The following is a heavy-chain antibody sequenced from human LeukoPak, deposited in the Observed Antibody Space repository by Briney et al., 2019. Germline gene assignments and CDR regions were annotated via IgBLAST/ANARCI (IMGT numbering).Heavy chain of an antibody. D-gene: IGHD1-1*01. Sequence: AGGSLRLSCAASGFTFSSYDMHWVRQATGKGLEWVSAIGTAGDTYYPGSVKGRFTISRENAKNSLYLQMNSLRAEDTAVYYCASGEGIQLFDYWGQGTLVTVSS. CDR2: IGTAGDT. CDR1: GFTFSSYD. CDR3: ASGEGIQLFDY. V-gene: IGHV3-13*01. J-gene: IGHJ4*02.